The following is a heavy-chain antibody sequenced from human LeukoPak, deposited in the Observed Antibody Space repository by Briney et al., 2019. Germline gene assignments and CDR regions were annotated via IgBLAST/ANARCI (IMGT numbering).Heavy chain of an antibody. D-gene: IGHD3-22*01. V-gene: IGHV3-7*04. CDR3: ARDRYSSGGLDV. Sequence: GGSLRLSCAASGFTFSNYWMSWLRQAPGKGLEWVANIKRDGSEKYYVDSVKGRFTISRDNAKNSLYVQMNSMRGEDTAVYYCARDRYSSGGLDVWGQGTTVTVSS. J-gene: IGHJ6*02. CDR1: GFTFSNYW. CDR2: IKRDGSEK.